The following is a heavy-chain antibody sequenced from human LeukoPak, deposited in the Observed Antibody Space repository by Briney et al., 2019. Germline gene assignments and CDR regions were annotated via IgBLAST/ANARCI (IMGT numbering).Heavy chain of an antibody. CDR2: ISVSGGST. Sequence: GGSLRLSCTASGFTFSNHAMTWVRQAPGEGLEWVSGISVSGGSTNYADSVKGRFTISRDNSKNTLYLQMNSLRAEDTAVYYCAKSNYFDSGGYYFFDYWGQGTLVTVSS. CDR1: GFTFSNHA. J-gene: IGHJ4*02. V-gene: IGHV3-23*01. CDR3: AKSNYFDSGGYYFFDY. D-gene: IGHD3-22*01.